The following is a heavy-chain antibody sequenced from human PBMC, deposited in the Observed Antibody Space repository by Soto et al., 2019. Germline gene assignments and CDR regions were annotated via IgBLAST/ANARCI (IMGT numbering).Heavy chain of an antibody. CDR2: INPDNGNT. CDR1: GFTFSDHL. D-gene: IGHD2-8*02. V-gene: IGHV1-3*01. Sequence: QVQLVQSGAEVRKPGASVNISCRASGFTFSDHLINWVRQVPGQSLEWMGWINPDNGNTKHSQTFQGRVTIARHSSASIVYVEVSDLTSEDTAVFYCARDILTVGPRANDALDVWGQGTMVTVSS. J-gene: IGHJ3*01. CDR3: ARDILTVGPRANDALDV.